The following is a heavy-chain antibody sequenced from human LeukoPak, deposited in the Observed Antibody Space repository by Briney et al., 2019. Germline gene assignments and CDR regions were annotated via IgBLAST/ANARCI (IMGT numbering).Heavy chain of an antibody. CDR2: INPSGGST. D-gene: IGHD3-9*01. V-gene: IGHV1-46*03. CDR1: GYTFTSDY. CDR3: ARGDWGYDILTGYYAILDY. Sequence: ASVKVSCKASGYTFTSDYMHWGREGLGQGLEWVAIINPSGGSTSYAQKLQGRVTMTRDTSPSTVYMELSSLRSEDTAVYYCARGDWGYDILTGYYAILDYWGQGTLVTVSS. J-gene: IGHJ4*02.